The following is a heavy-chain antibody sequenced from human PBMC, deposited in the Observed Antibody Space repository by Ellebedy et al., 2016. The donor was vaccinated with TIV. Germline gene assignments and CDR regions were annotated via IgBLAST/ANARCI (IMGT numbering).Heavy chain of an antibody. CDR3: ARRYCSGGSCKADY. J-gene: IGHJ4*02. V-gene: IGHV1-46*01. Sequence: GESLKISCKASGYTFTNYHMHWVRRAPGQGLEWMGIINPSGGSTSYGQKFQGRVTMTRDTSTSTVYLELIGLRSEDTAVYYCARRYCSGGSCKADYWGQGTLVTVSS. D-gene: IGHD2-15*01. CDR2: INPSGGST. CDR1: GYTFTNYH.